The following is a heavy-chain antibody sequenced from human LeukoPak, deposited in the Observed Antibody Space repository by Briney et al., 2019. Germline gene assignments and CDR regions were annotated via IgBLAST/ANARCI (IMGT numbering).Heavy chain of an antibody. V-gene: IGHV1-8*01. CDR1: GYTFTSYD. J-gene: IGHJ5*02. Sequence: ASVKVSCKASGYTFTSYDINWVRQATGQGLEWMGWMSPNSGNTGYAQKFQGRVTMTRNTSISTAYMELSSLRSEDTAVYYCARGSRDGYDPGGWFDPWGQGTLVTVSS. D-gene: IGHD5-12*01. CDR2: MSPNSGNT. CDR3: ARGSRDGYDPGGWFDP.